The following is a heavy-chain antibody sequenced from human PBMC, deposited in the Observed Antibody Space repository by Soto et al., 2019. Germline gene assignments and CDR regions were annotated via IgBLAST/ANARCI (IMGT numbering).Heavy chain of an antibody. D-gene: IGHD3-3*01. J-gene: IGHJ3*02. CDR2: INASDGST. Sequence: ASVKVSCKASGYTFTSYYMHWVRQAPGQGLEWMGRINASDGSTRYSQKFQGRVTMTRDTSASTAYMELSSLRSEDTAVYYCARDRNYDFWSGYYHRAFDIWGQGTMVTVSS. CDR1: GYTFTSYY. CDR3: ARDRNYDFWSGYYHRAFDI. V-gene: IGHV1-46*01.